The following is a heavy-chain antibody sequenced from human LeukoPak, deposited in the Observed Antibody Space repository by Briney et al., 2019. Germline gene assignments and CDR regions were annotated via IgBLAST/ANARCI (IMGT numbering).Heavy chain of an antibody. V-gene: IGHV3-21*01. D-gene: IGHD2-21*02. CDR3: ARDQAVTGFDP. CDR1: GFTFGSYS. CDR2: ISSSSSYI. J-gene: IGHJ5*02. Sequence: GGSLRLSCAVSGFTFGSYSMSWVRQAPGKGLEWVSSISSSSSYIYYADSVKGRFTISRDNAKNSLYLQMNSLRAEDTAVYYCARDQAVTGFDPWGQGTLVTVSS.